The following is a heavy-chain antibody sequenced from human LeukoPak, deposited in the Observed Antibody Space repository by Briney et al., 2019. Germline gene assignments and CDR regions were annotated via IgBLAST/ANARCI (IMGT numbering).Heavy chain of an antibody. CDR1: GYTFTSYD. Sequence: ASVKFSCKASGYTFTSYDINWVRQATGQGLEWMGWMNSNSGNTGCAQKFQGRVTMTRNTSISTAYMELSSLRSEDTAVYYCARRASGGRCFDYWGQGTLVTVSS. V-gene: IGHV1-8*01. J-gene: IGHJ4*02. CDR2: MNSNSGNT. D-gene: IGHD2-15*01. CDR3: ARRASGGRCFDY.